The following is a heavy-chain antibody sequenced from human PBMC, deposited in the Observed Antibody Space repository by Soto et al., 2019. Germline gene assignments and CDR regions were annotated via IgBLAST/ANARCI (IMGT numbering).Heavy chain of an antibody. CDR1: GFTFSSYA. D-gene: IGHD3-9*01. J-gene: IGHJ4*02. Sequence: GGSLRLSCAASGFTFSSYAMSWVRQAPGKGLEWVSAISGSGGSTYYADSVKGRFTISRDNSKNTLYLQMNSLRAEDTAVYYCAKAVSYYDILTGPPSDYWGQGTLVTVSS. CDR2: ISGSGGST. V-gene: IGHV3-23*01. CDR3: AKAVSYYDILTGPPSDY.